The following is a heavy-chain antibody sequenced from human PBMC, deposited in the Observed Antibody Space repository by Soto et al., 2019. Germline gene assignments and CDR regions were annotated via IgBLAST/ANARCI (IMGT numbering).Heavy chain of an antibody. CDR1: GFTFSTYA. CDR2: ISGSGSST. CDR3: PKGGGSCCFDC. D-gene: IGHD2-15*01. J-gene: IGHJ4*02. V-gene: IGHV3-23*01. Sequence: EVQLLESGGGLVQPGGSLILSCAASGFTFSTYAMSWVRQAPVKGLEWVSAISGSGSSTYYADSVKGRFTISRDNSKNTLYLQLNSLRAEDTAVYYCPKGGGSCCFDCWGQGTLVTVSS.